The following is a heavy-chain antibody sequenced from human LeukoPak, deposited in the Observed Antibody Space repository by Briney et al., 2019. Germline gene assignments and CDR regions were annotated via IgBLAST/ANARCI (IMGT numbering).Heavy chain of an antibody. J-gene: IGHJ5*02. CDR1: GFTFSNAW. V-gene: IGHV3-15*07. Sequence: GGSLRLSCATSGFTFSNAWMNWVRQAPGKGLEWVGRIRSNSDGGTIDYAAPVKSRFTLSRDDSKTTLYLQMNSLQTEDTAVYYCATDFYDSTWGQGTLVTVSS. CDR3: ATDFYDST. D-gene: IGHD3-22*01. CDR2: IRSNSDGGTI.